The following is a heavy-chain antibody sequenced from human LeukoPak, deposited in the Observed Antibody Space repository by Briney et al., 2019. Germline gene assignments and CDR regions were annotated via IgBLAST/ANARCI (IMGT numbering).Heavy chain of an antibody. D-gene: IGHD3-3*01. CDR2: IYHSGST. CDR3: ARDRGVDFWSGWAYYYYMDV. CDR1: GYSISSGYY. Sequence: SETLSLTCTVSGYSISSGYYWGWIRQPPGKGLEWIGSIYHSGSTYYNPSLKSRVTISVDTSKNQFSLKLSSVTAADTAVYYCARDRGVDFWSGWAYYYYMDVWGKGTTVTVSS. V-gene: IGHV4-38-2*02. J-gene: IGHJ6*03.